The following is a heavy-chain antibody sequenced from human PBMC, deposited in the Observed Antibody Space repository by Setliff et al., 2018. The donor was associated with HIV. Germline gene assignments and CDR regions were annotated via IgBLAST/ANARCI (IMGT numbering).Heavy chain of an antibody. J-gene: IGHJ4*02. CDR3: TTGYDADYYDSGGHYYIDY. Sequence: PGESLKISCAASGLTFRNAWMSWVRQAPGKGLEWVGRIKSKTDGGTTDYAAPVKGRFTISRDDSKNTLDLQMNSLQTEDTAVYYCTTGYDADYYDSGGHYYIDYWGQGTLVTVSS. D-gene: IGHD3-22*01. CDR2: IKSKTDGGTT. CDR1: GLTFRNAW. V-gene: IGHV3-15*01.